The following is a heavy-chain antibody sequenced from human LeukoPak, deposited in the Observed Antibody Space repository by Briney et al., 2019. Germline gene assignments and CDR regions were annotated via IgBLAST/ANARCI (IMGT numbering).Heavy chain of an antibody. J-gene: IGHJ4*02. Sequence: GGSLRLSCAVSGFSFSTYAMSWVRQAPGKGLEWVSTVSGNGAGTYYADSVKGRFTISRDNSKNTLYLQMNSLRAGDTAVYYCAHGNYFDDWGQGTLVTVSS. CDR1: GFSFSTYA. CDR2: VSGNGAGT. D-gene: IGHD1-14*01. CDR3: AHGNYFDD. V-gene: IGHV3-23*01.